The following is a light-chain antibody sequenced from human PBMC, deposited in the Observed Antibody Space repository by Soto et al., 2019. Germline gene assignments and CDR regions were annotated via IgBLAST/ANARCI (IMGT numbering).Light chain of an antibody. CDR2: EVS. CDR3: CSYAGGSTSYV. CDR1: SSDVGSYNL. V-gene: IGLV2-23*02. J-gene: IGLJ1*01. Sequence: QSALTQPASVSGSPGQSITISCTGTSSDVGSYNLVSWYQQHPGKAPKLMIYEVSKRPSGVSNRFFGSKSGNTASLTISGLQAEDEADYYCCSYAGGSTSYVFGTGTKLTVL.